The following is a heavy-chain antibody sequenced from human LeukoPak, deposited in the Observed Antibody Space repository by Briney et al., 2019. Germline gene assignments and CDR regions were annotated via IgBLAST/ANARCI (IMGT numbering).Heavy chain of an antibody. CDR3: ARSGGYCSGGSCSIDY. Sequence: SETLSLTCTVSGGSISSSSYYWGWIRQPPGKGLEWIGSIYYSGSTYYNPSLKSRVTISVDTSKNQFSLKLSSVTAADTAVYYCARSGGYCSGGSCSIDYWGQGTLVTVSS. J-gene: IGHJ4*02. D-gene: IGHD2-15*01. CDR2: IYYSGST. CDR1: GGSISSSSYY. V-gene: IGHV4-39*01.